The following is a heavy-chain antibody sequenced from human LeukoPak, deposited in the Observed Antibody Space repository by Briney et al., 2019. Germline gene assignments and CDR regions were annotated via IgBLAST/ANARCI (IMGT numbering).Heavy chain of an antibody. Sequence: GGSLRLSCAASGFTFSSYAMSWVRQAPGKGLEWVSAISTSGGLTYYADSVKGRFTISRDNSKNTLHLQMNSLRAEDTAVYYCAKGPSGGYSTPFFDYWGQGTLVTVSS. CDR3: AKGPSGGYSTPFFDY. J-gene: IGHJ4*02. CDR1: GFTFSSYA. D-gene: IGHD4-23*01. CDR2: ISTSGGLT. V-gene: IGHV3-23*01.